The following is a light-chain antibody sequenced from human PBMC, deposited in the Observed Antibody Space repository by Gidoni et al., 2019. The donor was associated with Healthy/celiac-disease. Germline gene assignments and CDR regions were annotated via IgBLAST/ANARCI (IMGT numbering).Light chain of an antibody. V-gene: IGLV1-47*01. CDR3: AAWDDSLSGRVV. J-gene: IGLJ2*01. CDR1: SSNIGSNF. CDR2: RNN. Sequence: QSVLTQPPSASGTPGQRVTISCSGSSSNIGSNFVYWYQQFPGTAPKLLIYRNNQRPSGVTDRFSGSKSGTSASLAISGLRSEDEADYYCAAWDDSLSGRVVFGGGTKLTVL.